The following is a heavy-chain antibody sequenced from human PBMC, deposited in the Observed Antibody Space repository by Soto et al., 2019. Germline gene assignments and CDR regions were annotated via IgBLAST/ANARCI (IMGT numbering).Heavy chain of an antibody. CDR3: ASLIYDSSGYYWAPYYFDY. J-gene: IGHJ4*02. Sequence: PGESLTLSCKGSGYSFTSYWISWVRQMPGKGLERMGRVEPSDSYTNYSPSFQGHVTISADKSISTAYMQWSSLKASDTAMYYCASLIYDSSGYYWAPYYFDYWGQGTLVTVSS. V-gene: IGHV5-10-1*01. CDR1: GYSFTSYW. D-gene: IGHD3-22*01. CDR2: VEPSDSYT.